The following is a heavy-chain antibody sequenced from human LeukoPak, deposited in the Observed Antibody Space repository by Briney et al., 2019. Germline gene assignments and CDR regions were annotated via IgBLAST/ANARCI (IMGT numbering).Heavy chain of an antibody. D-gene: IGHD3-22*01. Sequence: PSETLSLTCAVYGGSFSGYYWSWIRQPPGKGLEWIGYIYCSGSTNYNPSLKSRVTISVDTSKNQFSLKLSSVTAADTAVYYCARSRDDSSGYYYGNWYFDLWGRGTLVTVSS. J-gene: IGHJ2*01. V-gene: IGHV4-59*01. CDR1: GGSFSGYY. CDR3: ARSRDDSSGYYYGNWYFDL. CDR2: IYCSGST.